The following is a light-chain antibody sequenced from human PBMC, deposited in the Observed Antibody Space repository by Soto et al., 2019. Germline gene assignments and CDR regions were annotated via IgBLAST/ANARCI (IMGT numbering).Light chain of an antibody. Sequence: EIVLTQSPATLSLSPGDRATLSCRASQSFSSYLAWYQQKPGQAPRLLIYDASNRATGIPARFSGSGSGTDFTLTISSLEPEDFALYYCQQRSTWPPTFGQGTRLEIK. CDR1: QSFSSY. V-gene: IGKV3-11*01. CDR2: DAS. J-gene: IGKJ5*01. CDR3: QQRSTWPPT.